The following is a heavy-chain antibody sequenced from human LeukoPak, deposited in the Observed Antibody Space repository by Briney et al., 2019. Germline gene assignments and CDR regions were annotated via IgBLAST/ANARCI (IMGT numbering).Heavy chain of an antibody. V-gene: IGHV4-34*01. D-gene: IGHD2-2*02. CDR2: INHSGST. J-gene: IGHJ4*02. Sequence: SETLSLTCAVYGGSFSGYYWSWIRQPPGKGLEWIGGINHSGSTNYNPSLKSRVTISVDTSKNQFSLKLSSVTAADTAVYYCARGGNSDIVVVPAAIRGIDYWGQGTLVTVSS. CDR1: GGSFSGYY. CDR3: ARGGNSDIVVVPAAIRGIDY.